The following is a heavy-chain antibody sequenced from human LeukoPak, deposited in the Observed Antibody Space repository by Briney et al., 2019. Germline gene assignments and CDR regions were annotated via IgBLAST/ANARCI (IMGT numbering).Heavy chain of an antibody. CDR2: ISYDGSNK. CDR3: ARDQLLRFGEFTKFDY. CDR1: GFTFSSYA. J-gene: IGHJ4*02. V-gene: IGHV3-30-3*01. D-gene: IGHD3-10*01. Sequence: GGSLRLSCAASGFTFSSYAMHWVRQAPGKGLEWVAVISYDGSNKYYADSVKGRFTISRDNSKNTLYLQMNSLRAEDTAVYYCARDQLLRFGEFTKFDYWGQGTLVTVSS.